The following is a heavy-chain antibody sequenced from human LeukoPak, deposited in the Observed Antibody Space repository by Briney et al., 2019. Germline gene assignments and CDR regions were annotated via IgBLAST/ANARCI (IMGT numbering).Heavy chain of an antibody. Sequence: GGSLRLSCAASGFTFSRYAMSWVRQAPGKGLEWVSGISGSGGSTYYADSVMGRFTISRDNSQNTLYLQMNSLRAEDTAVYYCARVWELSFDYWGQGTLVTVSS. CDR3: ARVWELSFDY. CDR2: ISGSGGST. J-gene: IGHJ4*02. CDR1: GFTFSRYA. V-gene: IGHV3-23*01. D-gene: IGHD1-26*01.